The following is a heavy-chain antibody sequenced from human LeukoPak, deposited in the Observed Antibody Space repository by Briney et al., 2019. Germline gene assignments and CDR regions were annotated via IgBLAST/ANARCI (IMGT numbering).Heavy chain of an antibody. V-gene: IGHV3-66*01. CDR1: GFTVSNNY. J-gene: IGHJ4*02. CDR2: IYSGGGT. CDR3: ARDPTPMVRGVINFDY. D-gene: IGHD3-10*01. Sequence: PGGSLRLSCAASGFTVSNNYMSWVRQAPGKGLEWVSVIYSGGGTYYADSVKGRFTISRDNSKNTLYLQMNSLRAEDTAVYYCARDPTPMVRGVINFDYWGQGTLVAVSS.